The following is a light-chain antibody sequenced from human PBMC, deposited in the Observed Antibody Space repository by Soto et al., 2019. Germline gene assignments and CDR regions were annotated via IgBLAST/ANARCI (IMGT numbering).Light chain of an antibody. Sequence: IVLTLSPGTLSLSPGERATLSCGASQSVTNNFLAWYQQKPGQAPRLLIYGASSRATGVPDRFSGSGSGTDFTLTISRLEPGDFAVYYCQQYGTPLFTFGPGTKVDIQ. CDR2: GAS. V-gene: IGKV3-20*01. CDR1: QSVTNNF. CDR3: QQYGTPLFT. J-gene: IGKJ3*01.